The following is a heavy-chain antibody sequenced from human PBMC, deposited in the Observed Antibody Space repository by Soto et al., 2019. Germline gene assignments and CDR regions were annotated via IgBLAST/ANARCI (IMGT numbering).Heavy chain of an antibody. V-gene: IGHV3-9*01. J-gene: IGHJ6*03. CDR1: GSSFDEYA. Sequence: EVQLVESGGGLVQPGRSLRLSCAASGSSFDEYAMHWVRQAPGKGLEWVSGVSWNSGTMGYGDSVRGRFAISRDNAKNALYLQMNSLTTEDTALYYCAKGFCSSTRCLTYSYMDVWGKGTTVTVSS. CDR2: VSWNSGTM. CDR3: AKGFCSSTRCLTYSYMDV. D-gene: IGHD2-2*01.